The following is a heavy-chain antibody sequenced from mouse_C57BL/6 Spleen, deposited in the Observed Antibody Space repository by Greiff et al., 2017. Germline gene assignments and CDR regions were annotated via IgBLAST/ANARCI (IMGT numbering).Heavy chain of an antibody. CDR2: ISSGSSTI. D-gene: IGHD1-1*01. CDR3: ARTGYYGSSPVAY. CDR1: GFTFSDYG. J-gene: IGHJ3*01. V-gene: IGHV5-17*01. Sequence: EVQGVESGGGLVKPGGSLKLSCAASGFTFSDYGMHWVRQAPEKGLEWVAYISSGSSTIYYADTVKGRFTISRDNAKNTLFLQMTSLRSEDTAMYYCARTGYYGSSPVAYWGQGTLVTVSA.